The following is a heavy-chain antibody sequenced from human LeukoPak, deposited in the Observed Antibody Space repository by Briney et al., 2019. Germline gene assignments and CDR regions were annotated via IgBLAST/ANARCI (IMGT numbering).Heavy chain of an antibody. Sequence: GGSLRLSCAVSGFTFSSFAMSWVRQAPGKGLECVSAISGSGTRTHYPDSVKGRFTISRDNSQNTLFLQMNSLRAEDTAVNYCAKDWDDYGDFLPLEYWGQGTLVTVSS. CDR3: AKDWDDYGDFLPLEY. V-gene: IGHV3-23*01. J-gene: IGHJ4*02. D-gene: IGHD4-17*01. CDR2: ISGSGTRT. CDR1: GFTFSSFA.